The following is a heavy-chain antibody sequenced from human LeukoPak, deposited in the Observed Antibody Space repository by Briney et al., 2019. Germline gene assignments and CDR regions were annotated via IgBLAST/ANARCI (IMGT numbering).Heavy chain of an antibody. D-gene: IGHD3-22*01. V-gene: IGHV4-34*01. J-gene: IGHJ4*02. CDR2: INHSGST. Sequence: PSETLSLTCAVYGGSFSGYYWSWIRQPPGKGLEWIGEINHSGSTNYNPSLKSRVTILVDTSKNQFSLKLSSVTAADTAVYYCARARLYDSSGLTFDYWGQGTLVTVSS. CDR1: GGSFSGYY. CDR3: ARARLYDSSGLTFDY.